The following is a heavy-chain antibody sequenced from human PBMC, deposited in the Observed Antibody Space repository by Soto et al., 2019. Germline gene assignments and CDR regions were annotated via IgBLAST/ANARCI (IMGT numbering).Heavy chain of an antibody. V-gene: IGHV1-69*13. D-gene: IGHD2-15*01. CDR3: ARGVVVAAIRYYYYGMDV. Sequence: SVKVSCKASGGTFSSYAISWVRQAPGQGLEWMGGVIPIFGTANYAQKFQGRVTITADESTSTAYMELSSLRSEDTAVYYCARGVVVAAIRYYYYGMDVWGQGTTVTVSS. CDR2: VIPIFGTA. J-gene: IGHJ6*02. CDR1: GGTFSSYA.